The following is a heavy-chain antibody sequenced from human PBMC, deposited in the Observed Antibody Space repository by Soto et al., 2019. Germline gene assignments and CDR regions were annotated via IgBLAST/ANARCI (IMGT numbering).Heavy chain of an antibody. D-gene: IGHD2-15*01. CDR2: INSDGSGT. Sequence: EVQLVESGGGLVQPGGSLRLPCAASGFDFSNSWFHWVRQGPGKGLVWVSHINSDGSGTTYADSVKGRVTISRDNAKNTVYLQMNSRRAEDTAVYYCAKDTAYAMDVWGQGTTVTVSS. CDR1: GFDFSNSW. V-gene: IGHV3-74*01. CDR3: AKDTAYAMDV. J-gene: IGHJ6*02.